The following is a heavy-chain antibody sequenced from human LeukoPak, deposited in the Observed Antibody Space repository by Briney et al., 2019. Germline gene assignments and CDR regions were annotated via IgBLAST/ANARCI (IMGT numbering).Heavy chain of an antibody. CDR2: MYSGGST. CDR3: ARVRSLRFDY. J-gene: IGHJ4*02. Sequence: GGSLRLSCAASGFTVGSNYMSWVRQAPGRGLEWVSVMYSGGSTYYADSVKGRFTISRDNSKNTLYLQMNSLRAEDTAVYYCARVRSLRFDYWGQGTLVTVSS. V-gene: IGHV3-66*01. CDR1: GFTVGSNY.